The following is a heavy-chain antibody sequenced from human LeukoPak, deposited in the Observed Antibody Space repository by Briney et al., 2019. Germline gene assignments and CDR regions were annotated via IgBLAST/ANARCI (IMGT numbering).Heavy chain of an antibody. CDR2: ISISGSTI. J-gene: IGHJ4*02. Sequence: PGGSLRLSCAASGFTFSSYEMNWVRQAPGKGLEWVSYISISGSTIYNADSVKGRFTISRDNAKNTLYLQMNSLRAEDTAVYYCARSIRTAVAPFDYWGQGTLVTVSS. CDR1: GFTFSSYE. CDR3: ARSIRTAVAPFDY. V-gene: IGHV3-48*03. D-gene: IGHD6-19*01.